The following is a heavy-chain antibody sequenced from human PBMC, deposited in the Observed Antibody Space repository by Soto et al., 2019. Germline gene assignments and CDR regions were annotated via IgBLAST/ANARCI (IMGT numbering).Heavy chain of an antibody. D-gene: IGHD2-2*01. Sequence: PGGSLRLSCAASGFTFSNAWMSWVRQAPGKGLEWVGRIKSKTDGGTTDYAAPVKGRFTISRDDSKNTLYLQMNSLKTEDTAVYYCTTDLGVYCSSTSCYVLLFDFRHPSYMAVWGQGTTVPVSS. J-gene: IGHJ6*03. CDR3: TTDLGVYCSSTSCYVLLFDFRHPSYMAV. CDR2: IKSKTDGGTT. CDR1: GFTFSNAW. V-gene: IGHV3-15*01.